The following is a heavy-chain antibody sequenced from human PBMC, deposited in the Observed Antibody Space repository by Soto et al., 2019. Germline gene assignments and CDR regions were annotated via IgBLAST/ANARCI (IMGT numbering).Heavy chain of an antibody. V-gene: IGHV1-69*12. CDR2: IIPIFGTA. D-gene: IGHD3-22*01. CDR1: GGTFSSYA. J-gene: IGHJ4*02. CDR3: ASPYYHDSSGSTHPQFDY. Sequence: QVQLVQSGAEVKKPGSSVKVSCKASGGTFSSYAISWVRQAPGQGLEWMGGIIPIFGTANFAQKSPGRVTITADEPTSTAYMELSSLRSEDTAVYYCASPYYHDSSGSTHPQFDYWGQGTLVTVSS.